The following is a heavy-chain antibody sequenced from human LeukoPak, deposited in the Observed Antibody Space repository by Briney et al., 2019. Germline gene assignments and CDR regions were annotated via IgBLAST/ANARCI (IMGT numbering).Heavy chain of an antibody. CDR1: GFTVYSNH. CDR2: IYGDGRT. V-gene: IGHV3-53*01. CDR3: ARGWLQLATAFDY. Sequence: PGGSLRLSCAASGFTVYSNHMSWVRQAPETGPEWVSAIYGDGRTYYADSVKGRFTISRDNSKNTLYLQMNNLRTEDTAVYYCARGWLQLATAFDYCGQGTPVTVSS. J-gene: IGHJ4*02. D-gene: IGHD2-15*01.